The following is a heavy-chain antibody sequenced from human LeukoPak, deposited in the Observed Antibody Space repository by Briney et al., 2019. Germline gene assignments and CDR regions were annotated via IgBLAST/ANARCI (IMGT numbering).Heavy chain of an antibody. D-gene: IGHD6-19*01. CDR2: ISSSGSTI. Sequence: SGGSLRLSCAASEFTFSDYFMSWIRQAPGKGLEWVSYISSSGSTIYYADSVKGRFTISRDNAKNSLYLQMNSLRAEDTAVYYCARGGTSSGWERYYYYYYYMDVWGKGTTVTISS. V-gene: IGHV3-11*04. J-gene: IGHJ6*03. CDR1: EFTFSDYF. CDR3: ARGGTSSGWERYYYYYYYMDV.